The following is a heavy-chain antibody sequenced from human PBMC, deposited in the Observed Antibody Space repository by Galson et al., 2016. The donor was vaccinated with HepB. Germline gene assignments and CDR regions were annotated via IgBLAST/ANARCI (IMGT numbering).Heavy chain of an antibody. Sequence: SLRLSCAASGFTFSSYSMNWVRQAPGKGLEWVSYFNPSSSSTHYADSVKGRFIISRDNAKNSLYLQMDSLRDEDTAVYYCARPLYYYSSGYHQYFQYWGQGTLVTASS. CDR3: ARPLYYYSSGYHQYFQY. J-gene: IGHJ1*01. V-gene: IGHV3-48*02. CDR2: FNPSSSST. CDR1: GFTFSSYS. D-gene: IGHD3-22*01.